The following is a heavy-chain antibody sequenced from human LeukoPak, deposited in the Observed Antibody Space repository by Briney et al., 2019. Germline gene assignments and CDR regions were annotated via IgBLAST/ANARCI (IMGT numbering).Heavy chain of an antibody. V-gene: IGHV4-4*07. CDR2: TYTSGTT. Sequence: SETLSFTCSLSGGFISNYYWTWIRQPAGKGLEWIGRTYTSGTTNYSPSLKSRVTVSLDTSKNQFFLKLKSVTAADTAVYYCATYSGSRTIDYWGPGTLVTVSS. CDR1: GGFISNYY. CDR3: ATYSGSRTIDY. J-gene: IGHJ4*01. D-gene: IGHD1-26*01.